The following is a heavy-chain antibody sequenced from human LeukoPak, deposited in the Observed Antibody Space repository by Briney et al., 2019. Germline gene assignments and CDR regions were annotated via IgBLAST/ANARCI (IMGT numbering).Heavy chain of an antibody. V-gene: IGHV4-34*01. J-gene: IGHJ4*02. CDR3: ARHTLRGVPDY. D-gene: IGHD3-10*01. Sequence: PSETLSLTCAVYGGSFSGYYWSWIRQPPGKGLEWIGEINHSGSTNYNPSLKSRVTISVDTSKNQFSLKLSSVTAADTAVYYCARHTLRGVPDYWGQGTLVTVSS. CDR1: GGSFSGYY. CDR2: INHSGST.